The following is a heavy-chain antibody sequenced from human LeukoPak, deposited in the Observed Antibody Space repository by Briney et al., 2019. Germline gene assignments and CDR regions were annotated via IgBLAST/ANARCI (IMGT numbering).Heavy chain of an antibody. J-gene: IGHJ4*02. V-gene: IGHV3-66*01. CDR1: GFTVSSNY. CDR2: IYSGGST. Sequence: GGSLRLSCAASGFTVSSNYMSWVRQAPGKGLGWVSVIYSGGSTYYAGSVKGRFTISRDNSKNTLYLQMNSLRAEDTAVYYCARKLYSDYPFDYWGQGTLVTVSS. D-gene: IGHD4-11*01. CDR3: ARKLYSDYPFDY.